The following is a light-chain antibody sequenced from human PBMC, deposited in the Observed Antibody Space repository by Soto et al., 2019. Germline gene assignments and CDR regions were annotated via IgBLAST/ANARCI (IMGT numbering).Light chain of an antibody. V-gene: IGKV3-15*01. Sequence: EIVLTQSPATLSLSPGERATLSFRASPSVTNYLAWYQQKPGQPPRLLIYGASTRATRIPARFSGSGSGTEFTLTISSLQSEDFAVYYCQQYSKWPPITFGQGTRLEIK. CDR2: GAS. J-gene: IGKJ5*01. CDR1: PSVTNY. CDR3: QQYSKWPPIT.